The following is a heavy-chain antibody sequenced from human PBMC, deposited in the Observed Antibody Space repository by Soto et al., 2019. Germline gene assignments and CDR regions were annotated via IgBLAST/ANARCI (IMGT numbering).Heavy chain of an antibody. CDR1: GFTFSSYA. J-gene: IGHJ6*02. Sequence: QVQLVESGGGVVQPGRSLRLSCAASGFTFSSYAMHWVRQAPGKGLEWGAVISYDGSNKYYADSVKGRFTISRDNSKNTLYLQMNIMRAEDTAVYYCARVLREYSSSEWVMDFCGQGTTVTVSS. CDR3: ARVLREYSSSEWVMDF. V-gene: IGHV3-30-3*01. CDR2: ISYDGSNK. D-gene: IGHD6-13*01.